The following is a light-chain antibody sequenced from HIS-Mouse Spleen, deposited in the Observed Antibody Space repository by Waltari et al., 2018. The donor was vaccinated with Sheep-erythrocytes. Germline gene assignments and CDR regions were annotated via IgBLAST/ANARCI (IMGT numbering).Light chain of an antibody. CDR2: DVS. J-gene: IGLJ1*01. CDR3: CSYAGSYNHV. V-gene: IGLV2-11*01. Sequence: QSALTQPRSVSGSPGQSVTIPCTGTSRDVGGYNYVSGYQQHPGKAPNLMIYDVSKRPSGVPDRFSGSKSGNTASLTISGLQAEDEADYYCCSYAGSYNHVFATGTKVTVL. CDR1: SRDVGGYNY.